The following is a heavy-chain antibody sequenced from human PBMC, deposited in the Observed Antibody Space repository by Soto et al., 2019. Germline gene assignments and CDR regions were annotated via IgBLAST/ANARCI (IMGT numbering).Heavy chain of an antibody. CDR3: ARARLVRYLAWLSRYYFDY. Sequence: SETLSLTCAVYGGSFSGYYWSWIRQPPGKGLEWIGEINHSGSTNYNPSLKSRVTLSVDTSKNQFSLRLSSVTAADTAVYYCARARLVRYLAWLSRYYFDYWGQGTLVTVSS. D-gene: IGHD3-9*01. CDR1: GGSFSGYY. J-gene: IGHJ4*02. V-gene: IGHV4-34*01. CDR2: INHSGST.